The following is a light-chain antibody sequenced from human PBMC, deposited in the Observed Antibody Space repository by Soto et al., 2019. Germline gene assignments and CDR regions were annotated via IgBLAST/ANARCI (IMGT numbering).Light chain of an antibody. Sequence: QSVLTQPPSASGTPGQRVTISCSGSSSNIGSNTVNWYRQLPGTAPKLLMHTDNQRPSGVPDRFSGSKSGTSASLAISGLQSDYEADYYCAAWDNSLIGVAFCGGTKLTVL. CDR3: AAWDNSLIGVA. V-gene: IGLV1-44*01. CDR2: TDN. CDR1: SSNIGSNT. J-gene: IGLJ2*01.